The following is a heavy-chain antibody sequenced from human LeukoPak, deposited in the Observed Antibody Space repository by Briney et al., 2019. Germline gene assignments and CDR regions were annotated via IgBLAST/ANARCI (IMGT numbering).Heavy chain of an antibody. Sequence: ASVKVSCKASGYTFTNNFMHWVRQAPGQGLEWMGWISAYNGNTNYAQKLQGRVTMTTDTSTSTAYMELRSLRSDDTAVYYCARGPGSSSDAFDIWGQGTMVTVSS. V-gene: IGHV1-18*04. CDR2: ISAYNGNT. J-gene: IGHJ3*02. D-gene: IGHD6-6*01. CDR1: GYTFTNNF. CDR3: ARGPGSSSDAFDI.